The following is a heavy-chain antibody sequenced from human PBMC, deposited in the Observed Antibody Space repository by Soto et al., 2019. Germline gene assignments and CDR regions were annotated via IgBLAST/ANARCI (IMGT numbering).Heavy chain of an antibody. V-gene: IGHV3-30-3*01. CDR3: ARRDYYSDIGY. D-gene: IGHD3-22*01. Sequence: QVQLVESGGGVVQPGRSLRLSCAASGFTFSSYAMHWVRQAPCKGLEWVAVISYDGSNKYYADSVKGRFTISRDNSKNTLYLQMNSLRAEDTAVYYCARRDYYSDIGYWGQGTLVTV. CDR1: GFTFSSYA. CDR2: ISYDGSNK. J-gene: IGHJ4*02.